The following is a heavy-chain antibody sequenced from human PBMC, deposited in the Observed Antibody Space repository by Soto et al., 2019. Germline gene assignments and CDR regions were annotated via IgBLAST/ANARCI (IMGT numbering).Heavy chain of an antibody. J-gene: IGHJ3*02. V-gene: IGHV5-51*01. CDR2: IYPGDSDT. CDR3: ARQGLHYDSYGYQLDALDI. D-gene: IGHD3-22*01. Sequence: GESLKISCECSGYRFSNYWIGWVRQMPGKGLEWMGIIYPGDSDTRYSPSFQGQVTISADKSINTAYLQWSSLKASDTAMYFCARQGLHYDSYGYQLDALDIWGQGTTVTVSS. CDR1: GYRFSNYW.